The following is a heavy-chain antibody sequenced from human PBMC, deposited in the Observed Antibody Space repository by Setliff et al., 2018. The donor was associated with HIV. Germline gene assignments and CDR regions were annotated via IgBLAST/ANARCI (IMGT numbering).Heavy chain of an antibody. CDR1: GDTFSSYV. CDR3: ARGDYYGSGNYPPPYYFDY. J-gene: IGHJ4*02. D-gene: IGHD3-10*01. CDR2: IIPIFGTP. V-gene: IGHV1-69*05. Sequence: ASVKVSCKASGDTFSSYVISWVRQAPGQGLEWMGGIIPIFGTPNYAQRFQGRVTITTDDSTSTAYMDLSSLRSEDTAVYYCARGDYYGSGNYPPPYYFDYWGQGTLVTVSS.